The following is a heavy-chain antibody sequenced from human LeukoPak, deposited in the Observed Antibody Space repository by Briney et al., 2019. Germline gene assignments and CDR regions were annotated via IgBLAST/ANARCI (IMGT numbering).Heavy chain of an antibody. D-gene: IGHD3-22*01. CDR1: GGSISSGSYY. CDR2: IYTSGST. V-gene: IGHV4-61*02. J-gene: IGHJ3*02. CDR3: ARGPYSYDSSGALDI. Sequence: PSETLSLTCTVSGGSISSGSYYWSWIRQPAGKGLEWIGRIYTSGSTNYNPSLKSRVTISVDTSKNQFSLKLSSVTAADTAVYFCARGPYSYDSSGALDIWGQGTMATVSS.